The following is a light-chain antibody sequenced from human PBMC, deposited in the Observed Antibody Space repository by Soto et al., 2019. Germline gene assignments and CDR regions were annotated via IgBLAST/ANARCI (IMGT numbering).Light chain of an antibody. J-gene: IGKJ1*01. Sequence: ESMLAKSPATLSLSPGERATLSCRASLCVRSCLAWYQQNPGQAPRLLIYGASSRATGIPDRFTGSGSGTDFTLTISRLEPEDFAVFYCHQYGSSPQTFGQGTMVDIK. CDR3: HQYGSSPQT. CDR2: GAS. CDR1: LCVRSC. V-gene: IGKV3-20*01.